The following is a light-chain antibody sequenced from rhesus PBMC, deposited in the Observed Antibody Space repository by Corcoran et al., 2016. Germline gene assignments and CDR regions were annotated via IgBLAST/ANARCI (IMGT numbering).Light chain of an antibody. CDR2: ASS. Sequence: DIQMTQSPSSLSASVGDRVTITCRASQGISSWLAWFQQKPGKAPKLLIDASSTFQSGVPSRFRGSGSGTDFTLTISSLQPEDFATYYCQHGYSILTFGGGTKVELK. V-gene: IGKV1-18*01. J-gene: IGKJ4*01. CDR1: QGISSW. CDR3: QHGYSILT.